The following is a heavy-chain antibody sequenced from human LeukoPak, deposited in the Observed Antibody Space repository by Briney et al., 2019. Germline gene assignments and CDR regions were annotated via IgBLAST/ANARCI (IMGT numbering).Heavy chain of an antibody. Sequence: GRSLRLSCAASGFTFSSYAMHWVRQAPGKGLEWVAVISYDGSNKYYADSVKGRFTISRDNSKNTLYLQMNSLRAEDTAVYYCAREPNYYDSSGYYLYWFDPRGQGTLVTVSS. D-gene: IGHD3-22*01. CDR1: GFTFSSYA. CDR2: ISYDGSNK. V-gene: IGHV3-30-3*01. J-gene: IGHJ5*02. CDR3: AREPNYYDSSGYYLYWFDP.